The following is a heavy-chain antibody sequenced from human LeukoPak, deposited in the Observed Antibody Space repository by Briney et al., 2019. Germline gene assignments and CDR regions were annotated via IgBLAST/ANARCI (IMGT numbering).Heavy chain of an antibody. CDR2: MNPNSGNA. Sequence: ASVTVSCKASGYTFTSYDINWVRQATGQGLEWMGWMNPNSGNAGYAQKFQGRVTMTRNTSISTAYMELSSLRSEDTAVYYCARGRAAAGRRFWFDPWGQGTMVTVSS. J-gene: IGHJ5*02. V-gene: IGHV1-8*01. D-gene: IGHD6-13*01. CDR3: ARGRAAAGRRFWFDP. CDR1: GYTFTSYD.